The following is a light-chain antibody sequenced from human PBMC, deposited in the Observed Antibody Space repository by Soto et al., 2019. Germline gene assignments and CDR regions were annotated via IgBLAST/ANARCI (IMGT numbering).Light chain of an antibody. Sequence: DIHMTQSPPTLSASVGDRVPITCRASQSISRGLAWHQQKAGEAPKLLIYDAATLVSGVPSRFSGSGSGTEFTLTISSLQPDDFETYYCQQYNPGTFDQGTKVEIK. CDR3: QQYNPGT. J-gene: IGKJ1*01. V-gene: IGKV1-5*01. CDR1: QSISRG. CDR2: DAA.